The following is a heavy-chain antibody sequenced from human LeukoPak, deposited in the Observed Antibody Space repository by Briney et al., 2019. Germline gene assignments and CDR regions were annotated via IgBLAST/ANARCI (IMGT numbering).Heavy chain of an antibody. Sequence: PSETLSLTCAVYGGSFSGYYWSWIRQPPGKGLEWIGEINHSGSTNYNPSLKSRVTISVDTSKNQFSLKLSSVTAADTAVYYCARGRSYYYGSGSWRNWFDPWGQGILVTVSS. D-gene: IGHD3-10*01. J-gene: IGHJ5*02. CDR1: GGSFSGYY. CDR2: INHSGST. CDR3: ARGRSYYYGSGSWRNWFDP. V-gene: IGHV4-34*01.